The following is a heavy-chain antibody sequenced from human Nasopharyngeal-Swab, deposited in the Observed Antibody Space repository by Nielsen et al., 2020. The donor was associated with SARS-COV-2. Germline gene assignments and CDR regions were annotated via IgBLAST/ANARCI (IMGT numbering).Heavy chain of an antibody. V-gene: IGHV4-31*03. CDR1: GGSISSGGYY. D-gene: IGHD3-10*01. Sequence: SETLSLTCTVSGGSISSGGYYWSWIRQHPGKGLEWIGYIYYSGSTHYNPSLKSRVTISVDTSKNQFSLKLSSVTAADTAVYYCARVRVFTFDYWGQGTLVTVSS. CDR2: IYYSGST. CDR3: ARVRVFTFDY. J-gene: IGHJ4*02.